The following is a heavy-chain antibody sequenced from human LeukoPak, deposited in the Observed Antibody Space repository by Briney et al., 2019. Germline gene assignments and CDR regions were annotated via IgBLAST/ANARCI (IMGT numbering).Heavy chain of an antibody. Sequence: SVKVSCKASGGTFSSYAISWVRQAPGQGLEWMGGIIPIFGTANYAQKFQGRVTITADESTSTAYMELSSLRSEDTAVYYCANSGIAVAVLDAFDIWGQGTMVTVSS. D-gene: IGHD6-19*01. CDR2: IIPIFGTA. J-gene: IGHJ3*02. CDR3: ANSGIAVAVLDAFDI. CDR1: GGTFSSYA. V-gene: IGHV1-69*13.